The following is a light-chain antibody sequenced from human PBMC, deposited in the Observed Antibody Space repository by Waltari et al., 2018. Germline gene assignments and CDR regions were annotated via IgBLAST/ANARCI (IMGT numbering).Light chain of an antibody. Sequence: DIQMTQSPSSLSASVGDRVTITCRASQNINTYLNWYQQKVGRAPKLLIYATSSLQSGVPSRFSGSGSGTHFTLTINSLQPEEFATYSCQQSYTTPRTFGQGTNLEIK. CDR1: QNINTY. J-gene: IGKJ2*01. V-gene: IGKV1-39*01. CDR2: ATS. CDR3: QQSYTTPRT.